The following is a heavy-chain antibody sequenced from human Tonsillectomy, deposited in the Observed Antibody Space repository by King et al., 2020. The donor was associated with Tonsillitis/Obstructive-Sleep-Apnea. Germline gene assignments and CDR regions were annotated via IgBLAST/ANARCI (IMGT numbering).Heavy chain of an antibody. J-gene: IGHJ4*02. Sequence: VQLVESGGGVVQPGRSLRLSCAASGFTFNNYGMHWVRQAPGKGLEWVAVIWYDGLNKYYADSVKGRFTISRDNSKNTLSLQSNTLRAEDTAVYYCAGGSLEVVAAEMYFFDYWGQGTLVTVSS. V-gene: IGHV3-33*01. CDR3: AGGSLEVVAAEMYFFDY. CDR2: IWYDGLNK. D-gene: IGHD2-15*01. CDR1: GFTFNNYG.